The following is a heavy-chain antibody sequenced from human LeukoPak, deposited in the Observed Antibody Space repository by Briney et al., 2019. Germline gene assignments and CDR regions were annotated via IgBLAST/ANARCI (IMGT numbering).Heavy chain of an antibody. Sequence: PGGSLRLSCAASGFTFDDYAMHWVRQPPGKGLEWVSLISGDGGNTYYADSVKGRFTISRDNSKNSLYLQMNSLRTEDTALYYCAKPTGITYPQINWGQGTLVTVSS. CDR3: AKPTGITYPQIN. CDR2: ISGDGGNT. CDR1: GFTFDDYA. D-gene: IGHD1-14*01. J-gene: IGHJ4*02. V-gene: IGHV3-43*02.